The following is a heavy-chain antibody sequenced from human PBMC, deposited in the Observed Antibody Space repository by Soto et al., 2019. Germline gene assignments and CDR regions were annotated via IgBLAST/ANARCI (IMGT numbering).Heavy chain of an antibody. J-gene: IGHJ6*02. Sequence: GGSLRLSCAASGFAFDDYAMHWVRQAPGKGLEWVSLISWDGGSSFYADSVKGRFTVSRDNSKSFLYLQMRSLRGDDTAFYYCAKGTWAARDSAIIPGLKDYNHYGVDVWGQGTKVTVSS. V-gene: IGHV3-43D*03. CDR2: ISWDGGSS. D-gene: IGHD4-4*01. CDR3: AKGTWAARDSAIIPGLKDYNHYGVDV. CDR1: GFAFDDYA.